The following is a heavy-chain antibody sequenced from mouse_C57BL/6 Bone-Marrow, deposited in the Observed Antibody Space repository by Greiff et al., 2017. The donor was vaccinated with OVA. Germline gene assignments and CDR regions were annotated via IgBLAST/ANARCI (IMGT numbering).Heavy chain of an antibody. CDR3: VRSGYDSCFAY. D-gene: IGHD2-4*01. J-gene: IGHJ3*01. CDR2: ILPGSGST. CDR1: GYTFTGYW. Sequence: QVQLPQSGAELMKPGASVKISCKATGYTFTGYWIAWVKQRPGHGLEWIGEILPGSGSTNYNEKFNGKATFTADTSSNTAYMQLSSLTTEVSAIYYGVRSGYDSCFAYWGQGTLVTVSA. V-gene: IGHV1-9*01.